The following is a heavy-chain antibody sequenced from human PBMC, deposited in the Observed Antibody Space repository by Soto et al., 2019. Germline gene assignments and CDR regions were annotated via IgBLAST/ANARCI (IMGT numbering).Heavy chain of an antibody. J-gene: IGHJ4*02. CDR2: IGSSDNII. CDR1: GFTFSDYY. CDR3: ARDQSHHGDFDY. V-gene: IGHV3-11*01. Sequence: PGGSLRLSCAASGFTFSDYYMSWIRQAPGKGLEWVSYIGSSDNIIYYADSVKGRFTISRDNAKNSLYLQMNSLRAEDTAVYYCARDQSHHGDFDYWGQGTLVTVSS. D-gene: IGHD4-17*01.